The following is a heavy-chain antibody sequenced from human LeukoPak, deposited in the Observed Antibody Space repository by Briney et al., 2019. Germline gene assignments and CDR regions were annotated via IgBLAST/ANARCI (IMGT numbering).Heavy chain of an antibody. CDR3: TRGSPATL. V-gene: IGHV3-13*04. D-gene: IGHD2-15*01. CDR2: IGTAGDT. J-gene: IGHJ3*01. Sequence: RAGGSLRLSCAASGFTFSSFDMHWVRQATGKGLEWVSAIGTAGDTYYAASVKGRFTISRENGKNALYLQMNSLRVGDTAVYYRTRGSPATLWGQGTMVTVSS. CDR1: GFTFSSFD.